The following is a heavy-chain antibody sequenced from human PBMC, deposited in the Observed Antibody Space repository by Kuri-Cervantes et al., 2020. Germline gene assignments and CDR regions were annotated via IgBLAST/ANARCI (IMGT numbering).Heavy chain of an antibody. J-gene: IGHJ6*02. D-gene: IGHD2-2*01. CDR3: ARDPRSTSPSRTSSYDYYGMDV. V-gene: IGHV1-18*01. Sequence: ASVKVSCKASGYTFTNYGISWVRQAPGQGLEWMGWISAHNGNTKYAQKLQGRVTVTTDTSTSTAYMELRSLRSDDTAVYHCARDPRSTSPSRTSSYDYYGMDVRGQGTTVTVSS. CDR1: GYTFTNYG. CDR2: ISAHNGNT.